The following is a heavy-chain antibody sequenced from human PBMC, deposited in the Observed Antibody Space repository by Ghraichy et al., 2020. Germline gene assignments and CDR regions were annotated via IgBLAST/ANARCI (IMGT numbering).Heavy chain of an antibody. J-gene: IGHJ4*02. CDR3: AREVFAADY. Sequence: MGWMNPNSGNTGYAQKFQGRVTMTRNTSISTAYMELSSLRSEDTAVYYCAREVFAADYWVQGTLVAIS. CDR2: MNPNSGNT. D-gene: IGHD3-3*01. V-gene: IGHV1-8*01.